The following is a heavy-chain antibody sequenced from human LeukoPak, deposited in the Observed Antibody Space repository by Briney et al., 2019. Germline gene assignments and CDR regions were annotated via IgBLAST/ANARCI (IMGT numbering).Heavy chain of an antibody. CDR2: IHTSGST. J-gene: IGHJ4*02. CDR3: ARTIASVSYSSSWSFDY. D-gene: IGHD6-13*01. V-gene: IGHV4-4*07. Sequence: PSETLSLTCTVSGDSINSYYWSWIRQPAEKGLEWIGRIHTSGSTNYIPSLKSRVTISIDTSKNQFSLKLNSVTAADTAVYYCARTIASVSYSSSWSFDYWGQGTLVTVSS. CDR1: GDSINSYY.